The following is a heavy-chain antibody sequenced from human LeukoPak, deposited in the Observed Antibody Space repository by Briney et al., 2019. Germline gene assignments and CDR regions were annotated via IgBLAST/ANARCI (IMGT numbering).Heavy chain of an antibody. CDR1: GGSFSGYY. CDR2: INHSGST. Sequence: SETLSLTCAVYGGSFSGYYWSWIRQPPGKGLEWIGEINHSGSTNYNPSLKSRVTISVDTSKNQFSLKLSSVTAADTAVYYCARTYDILTGYYPNWFDPWGQGTLVTVSS. CDR3: ARTYDILTGYYPNWFDP. D-gene: IGHD3-9*01. J-gene: IGHJ5*02. V-gene: IGHV4-34*01.